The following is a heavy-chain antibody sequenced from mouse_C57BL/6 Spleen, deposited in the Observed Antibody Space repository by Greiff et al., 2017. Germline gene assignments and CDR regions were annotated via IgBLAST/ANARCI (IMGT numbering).Heavy chain of an antibody. CDR1: GFTFSSYA. CDR3: ARVLDSSGSFAY. J-gene: IGHJ3*01. Sequence: EVQRVESGGGLVKPGGSLKLSCAASGFTFSSYAMSWVRQTPEKRLEWVATISDGGSYTYYPDNVKGRFTISRDNAKNNLYLQMSHLKSEDTAMYYCARVLDSSGSFAYWGQGTLVTVSA. V-gene: IGHV5-4*01. CDR2: ISDGGSYT. D-gene: IGHD3-2*02.